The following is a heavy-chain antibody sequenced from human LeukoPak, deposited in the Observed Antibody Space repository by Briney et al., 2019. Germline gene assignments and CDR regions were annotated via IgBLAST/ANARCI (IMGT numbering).Heavy chain of an antibody. CDR2: IIPIFGKA. Sequence: GASVKVSCKASGGTFSSYAISWVRQAPGQGLEWMGRIIPIFGKANYAQKFQGRVTITTGESASTAYVELSSLRSEDTAVYYCSGGVASGYSFDYWGQGTLVTVSS. D-gene: IGHD3-22*01. CDR3: SGGVASGYSFDY. V-gene: IGHV1-69*05. J-gene: IGHJ4*02. CDR1: GGTFSSYA.